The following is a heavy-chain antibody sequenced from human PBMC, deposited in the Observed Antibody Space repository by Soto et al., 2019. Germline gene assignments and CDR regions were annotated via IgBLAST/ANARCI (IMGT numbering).Heavy chain of an antibody. Sequence: SETLSLTCAVYGGSFSCYYWSWIRQPPGKGLEWIGEINHSGSTNYNPSLKSRVTISVDTSKNQFSLKLSSATAADTAVYYCARTSGIAAAGPTHRYFDYWGQGTLVTVSS. V-gene: IGHV4-34*01. CDR1: GGSFSCYY. CDR3: ARTSGIAAAGPTHRYFDY. CDR2: INHSGST. D-gene: IGHD6-13*01. J-gene: IGHJ4*02.